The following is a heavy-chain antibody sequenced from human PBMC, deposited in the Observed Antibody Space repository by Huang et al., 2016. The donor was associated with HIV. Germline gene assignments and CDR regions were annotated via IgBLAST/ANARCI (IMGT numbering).Heavy chain of an antibody. CDR3: GKDWTGSSGWFTLHYYYYGMDV. CDR1: GFRLRNYG. CDR2: ISYDGNKK. J-gene: IGHJ6*02. V-gene: IGHV3-30*18. Sequence: QVQLVESGGGVVQPGRSLRLSCAASGFRLRNYGIHWVRQAPGKGLEWVAIISYDGNKKYYADSVKGPFTISRGNSNNTLFLQMNSLGAEDTAVYYCGKDWTGSSGWFTLHYYYYGMDVWGQGTTVTVSS. D-gene: IGHD6-19*01.